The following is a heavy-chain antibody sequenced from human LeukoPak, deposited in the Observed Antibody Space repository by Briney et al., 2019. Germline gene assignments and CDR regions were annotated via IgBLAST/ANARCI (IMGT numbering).Heavy chain of an antibody. V-gene: IGHV3-23*01. J-gene: IGHJ4*02. CDR3: AKDDRIVATEQLWFNYFDY. Sequence: PGGSLRLSCAASGFTFSSYAMSWVRQAPGKGLEWVSAISGSGGSTYYADSVKGRFTISRDNSKNTLYLQMNSLRAEDTAVYYCAKDDRIVATEQLWFNYFDYWGQGTLVTVSS. CDR1: GFTFSSYA. CDR2: ISGSGGST. D-gene: IGHD5-18*01.